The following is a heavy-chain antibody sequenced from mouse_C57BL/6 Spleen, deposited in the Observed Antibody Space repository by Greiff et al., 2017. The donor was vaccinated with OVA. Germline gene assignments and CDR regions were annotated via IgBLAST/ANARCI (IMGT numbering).Heavy chain of an antibody. V-gene: IGHV1-42*01. D-gene: IGHD1-1*01. CDR1: GYSFTGYY. CDR2: INPSTGGT. CDR3: AREDYYGSSAWVDV. J-gene: IGHJ1*03. Sequence: EVQLQQSGPELVKPGASVKISCKASGYSFTGYYMNWVKQSPEKSLEWIGEINPSTGGTTYNQKFKAKATLTVDKSSSTAYMQLKSLTSEDSAVYYCAREDYYGSSAWVDVWGTGTTVTVSS.